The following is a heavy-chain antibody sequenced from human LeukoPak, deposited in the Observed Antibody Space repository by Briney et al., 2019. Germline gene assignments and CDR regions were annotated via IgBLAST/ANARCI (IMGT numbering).Heavy chain of an antibody. CDR2: ISTYIDKT. CDR1: GYTFSTYG. J-gene: IGHJ5*02. Sequence: ASVKVSCKASGYTFSTYGIAWVRQAPGQGLEWLGWISTYIDKTKYAQKLQDRVTMSIDTSTSTAYMELRSLKSDDMAVYYCARGKKPGVGVAGTGYFFDPWGQGTLVTVSS. D-gene: IGHD6-19*01. CDR3: ARGKKPGVGVAGTGYFFDP. V-gene: IGHV1-18*03.